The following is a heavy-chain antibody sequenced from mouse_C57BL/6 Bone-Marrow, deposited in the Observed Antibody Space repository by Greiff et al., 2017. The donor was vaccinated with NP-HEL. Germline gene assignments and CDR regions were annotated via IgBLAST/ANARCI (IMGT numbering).Heavy chain of an antibody. J-gene: IGHJ3*01. Sequence: VMLVESGPGLVAPSQRLSITCTVSGFSLTSYAISWVRQPPGKGLEWLGVIWTGGGTNYNSALKSRLSISKDNSKSQVFLKMNSLQTDDTARYYCAAQAPWFAYWGQGTLVTVSA. CDR1: GFSLTSYA. V-gene: IGHV2-9-1*01. D-gene: IGHD3-2*02. CDR2: IWTGGGT. CDR3: AAQAPWFAY.